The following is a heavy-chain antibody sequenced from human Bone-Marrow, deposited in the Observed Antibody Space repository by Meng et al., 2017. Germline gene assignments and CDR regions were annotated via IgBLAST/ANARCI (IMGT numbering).Heavy chain of an antibody. CDR3: ATYYYDSSGYFSYYYYGMDV. CDR1: GYTFTTYA. Sequence: ASAKVSCKASGYTFTTYAMNWVRHAPGQGLEWMGWINTNTGNPTYAQGFTGRFVFSLDTSVSTAYLQISSLKAEDTAVYYCATYYYDSSGYFSYYYYGMDVWGQGTTVTVSS. J-gene: IGHJ6*02. V-gene: IGHV7-4-1*02. CDR2: INTNTGNP. D-gene: IGHD3-22*01.